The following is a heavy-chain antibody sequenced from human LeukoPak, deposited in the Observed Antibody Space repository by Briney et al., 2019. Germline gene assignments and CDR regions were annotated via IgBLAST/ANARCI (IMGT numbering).Heavy chain of an antibody. D-gene: IGHD3-3*01. CDR1: GFTFSSYW. Sequence: PGGSLRLSCAASGFTFSSYWMSWVRQAPGKGLEWVANTKQDGSEKYYVDSVKGRFTISRDNAKNSLYLQMNSLRAEDTAVYYCARLSGSITIFGVVVDYWGQGTLVTVSS. CDR2: TKQDGSEK. CDR3: ARLSGSITIFGVVVDY. J-gene: IGHJ4*02. V-gene: IGHV3-7*01.